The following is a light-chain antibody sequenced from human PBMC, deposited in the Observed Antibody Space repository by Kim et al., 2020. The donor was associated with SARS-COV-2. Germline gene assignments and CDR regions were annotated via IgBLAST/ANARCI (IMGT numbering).Light chain of an antibody. CDR3: CSYAGSRV. J-gene: IGLJ3*02. Sequence: SPGKSVTIPCTGPSSDIGGYNYVSWYQQHPGKAPKLRIYDVTERPSGVPDRFSGSKSGNTASLTISGLQAEDEADYYCCSYAGSRVFGGGTQLTVL. CDR2: DVT. CDR1: SSDIGGYNY. V-gene: IGLV2-11*01.